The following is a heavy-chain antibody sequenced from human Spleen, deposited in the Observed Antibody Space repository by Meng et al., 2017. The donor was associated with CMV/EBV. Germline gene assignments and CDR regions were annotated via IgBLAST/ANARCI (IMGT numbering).Heavy chain of an antibody. CDR1: GYTFTSYY. CDR3: ARDPEWDLGF. CDR2: INPNSGDT. Sequence: ASVKVSCKASGYTFTSYYMHWVRQAPGQGLEWMGWINPNSGDTNYAQKFQGRVTVTRDTSITTAYMELRRLRSDDTAVYYCARDPEWDLGFWGQGTLVTVSS. D-gene: IGHD3-3*01. J-gene: IGHJ4*02. V-gene: IGHV1-2*02.